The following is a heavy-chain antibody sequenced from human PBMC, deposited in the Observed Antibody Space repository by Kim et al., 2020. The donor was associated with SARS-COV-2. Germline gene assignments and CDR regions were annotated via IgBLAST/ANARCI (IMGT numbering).Heavy chain of an antibody. CDR2: GGST. J-gene: IGHJ4*02. V-gene: IGHV3-23*01. Sequence: GGSTYYADSVKGRFTITRDNSKNTLYLQMNSLRAEDTAVYYCAKEYKASYWGQGTLVTVSS. D-gene: IGHD1-20*01. CDR3: AKEYKASY.